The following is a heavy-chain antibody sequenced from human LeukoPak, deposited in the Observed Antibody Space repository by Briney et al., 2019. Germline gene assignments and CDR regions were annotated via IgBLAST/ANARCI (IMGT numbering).Heavy chain of an antibody. CDR3: ARGPVLGTVTYFDY. Sequence: SVKVSCKASGGTFSSYAISWVRQAPGQGLEWMGGIIPIFGTANYAQKFQGRVTITADKSTSTAYMELSSLRSEDTAVYYCARGPVLGTVTYFDYWGQGTLVTVSS. V-gene: IGHV1-69*06. CDR2: IIPIFGTA. D-gene: IGHD4-11*01. CDR1: GGTFSSYA. J-gene: IGHJ4*02.